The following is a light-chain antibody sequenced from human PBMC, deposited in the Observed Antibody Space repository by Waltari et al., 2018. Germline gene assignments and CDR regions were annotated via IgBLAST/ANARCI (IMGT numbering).Light chain of an antibody. CDR1: QDISNY. J-gene: IGKJ4*02. V-gene: IGKV3-11*01. Sequence: EIVLTQSPATLSLSPVERATLSCRASQDISNYLVWYQQKLGQAPRRLIYDASNRATGIPARCSGSGAATDFTLTISRLEPEDFAVYYCQQRSEWPLTFGGGTKVEIK. CDR2: DAS. CDR3: QQRSEWPLT.